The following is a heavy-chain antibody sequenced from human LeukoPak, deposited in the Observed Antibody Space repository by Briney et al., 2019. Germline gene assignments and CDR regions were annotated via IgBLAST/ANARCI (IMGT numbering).Heavy chain of an antibody. J-gene: IGHJ4*02. D-gene: IGHD6-13*01. V-gene: IGHV3-15*07. CDR2: IKSETDGGTT. CDR3: TRRSSAAGRQYFDY. CDR1: GFSLSNFQ. Sequence: PGGSLRLSCVASGFSLSNFQMYWVRQAPGKGLEWVGRIKSETDGGTTDYAAPVKGTFTISRDDSENTLYLQMNSLKTEDTAVYYCTRRSSAAGRQYFDYWGQGTLVTVSS.